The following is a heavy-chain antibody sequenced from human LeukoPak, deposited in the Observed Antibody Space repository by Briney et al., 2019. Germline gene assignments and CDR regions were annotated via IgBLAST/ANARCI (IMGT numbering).Heavy chain of an antibody. CDR2: ISSSSSYT. CDR3: ARDNDYDILTGYYRGGYHDY. J-gene: IGHJ4*02. V-gene: IGHV3-11*06. CDR1: GFTFSDYY. D-gene: IGHD3-9*01. Sequence: GGSLRLSCAASGFTFSDYYMSWIRQAPGTGLEWVSYISSSSSYTNYADSVKGRFTISRDNAKNSLYLQMNSLRAEDTAVYYCARDNDYDILTGYYRGGYHDYWGQGTLVTVSS.